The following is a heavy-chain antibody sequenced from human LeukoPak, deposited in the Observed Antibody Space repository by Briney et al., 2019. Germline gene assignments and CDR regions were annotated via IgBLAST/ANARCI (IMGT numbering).Heavy chain of an antibody. Sequence: GGSLRLSCAGSGFTFSRHAVTWVRQAPGKGLEWVSAISGSGGSTYYADSVKGRFTISRDNSKNTLYLQMNSLRAEDTAVYYCAKDYSSSWYPYYFDYWGQGTLVTVSS. CDR2: ISGSGGST. D-gene: IGHD6-13*01. V-gene: IGHV3-23*01. CDR3: AKDYSSSWYPYYFDY. J-gene: IGHJ4*02. CDR1: GFTFSRHA.